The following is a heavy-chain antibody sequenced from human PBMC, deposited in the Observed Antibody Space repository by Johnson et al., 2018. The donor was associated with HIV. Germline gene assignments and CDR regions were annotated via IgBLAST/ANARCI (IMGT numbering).Heavy chain of an antibody. CDR3: AKDTTFYYDTSGPSDAFDI. D-gene: IGHD3-22*01. J-gene: IGHJ3*02. V-gene: IGHV3-66*02. CDR2: LYSGGST. Sequence: VQLVESGGASVEPGWSLRLSCAVSVFIVSSNYMSWVRQAPGKGLEWVSVLYSGGSTYYADPVKGRFTISSDNAKNSLYLQIDSLRAEDTALYYCAKDTTFYYDTSGPSDAFDIWGQGTVVTVSS. CDR1: VFIVSSNY.